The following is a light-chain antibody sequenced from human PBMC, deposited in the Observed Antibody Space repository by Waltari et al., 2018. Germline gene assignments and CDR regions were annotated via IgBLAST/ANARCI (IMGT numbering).Light chain of an antibody. CDR3: QQNYAFPRT. V-gene: IGKV1D-8*01. CDR1: QDVKNY. CDR2: TAT. J-gene: IGKJ1*01. Sequence: VIWVTQSPSLLTASTGETVTITCRTSQDVKNYFAWYQPKPGKAPELLIYTATFFQTGVPSRFIGSGSGTDFTLTISSLQSEDFATYFCQQNYAFPRTFGQGTKVEVK.